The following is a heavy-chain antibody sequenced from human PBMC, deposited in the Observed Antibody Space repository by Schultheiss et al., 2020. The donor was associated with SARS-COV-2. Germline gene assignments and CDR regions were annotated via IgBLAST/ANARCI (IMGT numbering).Heavy chain of an antibody. CDR3: AKDLKWLSSPSNAFDI. Sequence: GGSLRLSCTASGFTFGDYAMSWFRQAPGKGLEWVGFIRSKAYGGTTEYAASVKGRFTISRDDSKSIAYLQMNSLRAEDTAVYYCAKDLKWLSSPSNAFDIWGQGTMVTVSS. D-gene: IGHD3-22*01. J-gene: IGHJ3*02. CDR1: GFTFGDYA. CDR2: IRSKAYGGTT. V-gene: IGHV3-49*03.